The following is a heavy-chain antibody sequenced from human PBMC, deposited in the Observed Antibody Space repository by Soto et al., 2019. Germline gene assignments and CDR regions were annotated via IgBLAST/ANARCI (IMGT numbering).Heavy chain of an antibody. J-gene: IGHJ4*02. Sequence: EVQLVESGGGLVQPGGSLRLSCAASGFTFSSYNMNWVRQAPGKGLEWISYISSSSGTIYYADSVTGRFTISRDNAKNSLYLPMNSLRDEDTAVYYCARGAYCSGGRCYRDYWGQGTLVTVCS. CDR2: ISSSSGTI. CDR3: ARGAYCSGGRCYRDY. V-gene: IGHV3-48*02. CDR1: GFTFSSYN. D-gene: IGHD2-15*01.